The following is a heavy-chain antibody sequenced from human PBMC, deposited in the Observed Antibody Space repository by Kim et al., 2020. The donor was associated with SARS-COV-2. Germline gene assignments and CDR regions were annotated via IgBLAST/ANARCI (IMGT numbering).Heavy chain of an antibody. J-gene: IGHJ4*02. V-gene: IGHV1-18*01. CDR1: GYTFTSYG. D-gene: IGHD6-6*01. Sequence: ASVKVSCKASGYTFTSYGISWVRQAPGQGLEWMGWISAYNGNTNYAQKLQGRVTMTTDTSTSTAYMELRSLRSDDTAVYYCARDHARTEGIATRGFDYWGQGTLVTVSS. CDR3: ARDHARTEGIATRGFDY. CDR2: ISAYNGNT.